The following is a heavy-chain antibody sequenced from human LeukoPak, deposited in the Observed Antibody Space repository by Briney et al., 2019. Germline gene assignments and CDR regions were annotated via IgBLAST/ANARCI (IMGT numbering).Heavy chain of an antibody. CDR3: AKYYDFWSGYLPH. V-gene: IGHV3-23*01. J-gene: IGHJ4*02. CDR2: ISGSGGST. D-gene: IGHD3-3*01. CDR1: GFTFSTYA. Sequence: GGSLRLSCAASGFTFSTYAMSWVRQAPGKGLEWVSAISGSGGSTYYADSVKGRFTISRDNSKNTLYLQMNSLRAEDTAVYYCAKYYDFWSGYLPHWGQGTLVTVSS.